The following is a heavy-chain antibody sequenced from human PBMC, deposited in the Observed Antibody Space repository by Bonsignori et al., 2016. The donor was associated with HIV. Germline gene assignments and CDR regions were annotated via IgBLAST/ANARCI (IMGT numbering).Heavy chain of an antibody. CDR3: ARDRSRDASSDAFDI. CDR1: GYTFTSYY. D-gene: IGHD5-24*01. Sequence: ASVKVSCKASGYTFTSYYMHWVRQAPGQGLEWMGIINPSGGSTSYAQKFQGRVTMTRDTSTSTVYMELSSLRSEDTAVYYCARDRSRDASSDAFDIWGQGTMVTVSS. CDR2: INPSGGST. J-gene: IGHJ3*02. V-gene: IGHV1-46*01.